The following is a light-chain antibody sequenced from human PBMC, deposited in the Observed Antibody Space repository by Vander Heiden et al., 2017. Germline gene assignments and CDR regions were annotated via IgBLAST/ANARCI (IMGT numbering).Light chain of an antibody. Sequence: NFMLTQPHSVSESPGKTVPISCTGSSGSIATNNVQWYQQRPGSAPTIVIYEDNQRPSGVPDRFSGSIDSSSNSASLTIAGLKTEDEADYYCQSYDSSNVVFGGGTRLTVL. V-gene: IGLV6-57*02. CDR1: SGSIATNN. J-gene: IGLJ2*01. CDR3: QSYDSSNVV. CDR2: EDN.